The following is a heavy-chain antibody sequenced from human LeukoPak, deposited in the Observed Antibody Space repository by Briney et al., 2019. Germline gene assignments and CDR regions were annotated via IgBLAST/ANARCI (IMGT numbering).Heavy chain of an antibody. J-gene: IGHJ4*02. CDR1: GFTFSTFE. V-gene: IGHV3-48*03. Sequence: GGSLRLSCAASGFTFSTFEMCWVRQAPGKGLEWDSYISSSGDTRFYAGSVKGRFTISRDNAKNSLFLQMNSMRVEDTALYFCAGGYGSYSPDYWGQGTRVTVS. CDR3: AGGYGSYSPDY. D-gene: IGHD1-26*01. CDR2: ISSSGDTR.